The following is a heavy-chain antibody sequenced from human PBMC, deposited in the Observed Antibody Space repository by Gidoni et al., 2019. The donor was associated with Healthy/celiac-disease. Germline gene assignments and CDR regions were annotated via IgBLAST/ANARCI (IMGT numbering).Heavy chain of an antibody. V-gene: IGHV1-69*01. CDR1: GGTFSSYA. CDR3: AREGRHSSGWYGY. Sequence: QVQLVQSGAAVQKPGSSVTVSCKASGGTFSSYAISWVRQAPGQGLELMGGIIPIFGTANYAQEFQGRVTITADESTSTAYMELSSLRSDDTAVYYCAREGRHSSGWYGYWGQGTLVTVSS. CDR2: IIPIFGTA. J-gene: IGHJ4*02. D-gene: IGHD6-19*01.